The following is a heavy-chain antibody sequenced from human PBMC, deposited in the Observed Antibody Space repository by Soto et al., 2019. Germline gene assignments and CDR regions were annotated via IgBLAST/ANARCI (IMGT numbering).Heavy chain of an antibody. V-gene: IGHV6-1*01. CDR2: TYYRSRRYT. Sequence: SQTLSLPCVISGDSVSISSAACNWVSQSPARGHEWLERTYYRSRRYTDFAVPVRGRIVINADTSKNQFSLQLISVTAEDTAVYFCARSEEDSDYYYYGLDVWGQGTTVTVSS. D-gene: IGHD2-15*01. CDR3: ARSEEDSDYYYYGLDV. CDR1: GDSVSISSAA. J-gene: IGHJ6*02.